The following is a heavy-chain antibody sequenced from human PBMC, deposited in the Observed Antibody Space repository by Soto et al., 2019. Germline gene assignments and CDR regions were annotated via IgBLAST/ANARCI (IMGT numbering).Heavy chain of an antibody. J-gene: IGHJ4*02. V-gene: IGHV3-15*01. CDR3: ITDGGNFPGGY. Sequence: EVQLVESGGGLVKPGGSLRLSCAVSGFTFSNAWMSWVRQAPGKGLEWVGRIKSKTDAGTTDYAAPVKGRFTISRDDSKNMLGLQMDSLKTEDTALYYCITDGGNFPGGYCGQGTLVTVSS. CDR1: GFTFSNAW. CDR2: IKSKTDAGTT. D-gene: IGHD1-26*01.